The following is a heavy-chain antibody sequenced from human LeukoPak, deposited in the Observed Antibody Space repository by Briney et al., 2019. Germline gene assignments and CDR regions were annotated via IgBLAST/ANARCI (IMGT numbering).Heavy chain of an antibody. CDR2: IYYSGST. CDR3: ALEKPAMVRGVMLAWFDP. J-gene: IGHJ5*02. V-gene: IGHV4-39*07. CDR1: GGSISSSSYY. Sequence: PSETLSLTCTVSGGSISSSSYYWGWIRQPPGKGLEWIGSIYYSGSTYYNPSLKSRVTISVDTSKNQFSLKLSSVTAADTAVYYCALEKPAMVRGVMLAWFDPWGQGTLVTVSS. D-gene: IGHD3-10*01.